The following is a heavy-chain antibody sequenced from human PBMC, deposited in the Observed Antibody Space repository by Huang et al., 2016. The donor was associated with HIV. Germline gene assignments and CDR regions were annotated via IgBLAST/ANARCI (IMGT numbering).Heavy chain of an antibody. J-gene: IGHJ4*02. CDR1: GFSLGTSGMS. V-gene: IGHV2-70*13. CDR3: ARIRTSSYFFDH. Sequence: QVTLRESGPALVKPTQTLTLTCSFSGFSLGTSGMSMNWIRQPPGKALEWLARLDWDDDQYYHPALETRLAISKDTSKSQVILTMTNMDPVDTATYFCARIRTSSYFFDHWGQGTLVTVSS. D-gene: IGHD2-2*01. CDR2: LDWDDDQ.